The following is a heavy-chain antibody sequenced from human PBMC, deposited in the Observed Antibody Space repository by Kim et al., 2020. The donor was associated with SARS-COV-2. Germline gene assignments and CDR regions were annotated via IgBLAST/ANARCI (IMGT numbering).Heavy chain of an antibody. J-gene: IGHJ3*02. CDR3: ARLYYYDSSANAFDI. CDR2: IYYTGST. V-gene: IGHV4-59*01. Sequence: SETLSLTCTVSGGSITNYYWSWIRQPPGKGLERIGHIYYTGSTNYNPSLKSRVTISVDTSKNQFSLKLSSVTAADTAVYYCARLYYYDSSANAFDIWGQGTMVTVSS. CDR1: GGSITNYY. D-gene: IGHD3-22*01.